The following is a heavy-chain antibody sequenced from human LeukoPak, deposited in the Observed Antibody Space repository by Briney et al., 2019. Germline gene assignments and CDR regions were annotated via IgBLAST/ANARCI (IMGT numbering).Heavy chain of an antibody. J-gene: IGHJ4*02. V-gene: IGHV3-30*02. CDR1: GFTFSHHG. Sequence: GGSLRLSCAASGFTFSHHGMHWVRQAPGKGLEWVAFIRNDGSNHYYADSVKGRFTISRDNSKNNVYLQMYSLRVEDTSIYYCVRVYSWGFDYWGQGTVVTVSS. D-gene: IGHD5-18*01. CDR3: VRVYSWGFDY. CDR2: IRNDGSNH.